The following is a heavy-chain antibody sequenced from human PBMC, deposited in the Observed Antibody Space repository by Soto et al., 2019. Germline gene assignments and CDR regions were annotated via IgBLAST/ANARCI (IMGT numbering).Heavy chain of an antibody. CDR1: GYTFTNYA. Sequence: ASVKVSCKASGYTFTNYAVHWVRQAPGQRLEWMGWINGGNGNTKYSQKFQGRVTITSDTSARTVYMELSSPRSEDTAVYYCAREDGGWSQLYFDYWGQGTLVTVSS. CDR2: INGGNGNT. J-gene: IGHJ4*02. CDR3: AREDGGWSQLYFDY. D-gene: IGHD2-15*01. V-gene: IGHV1-3*01.